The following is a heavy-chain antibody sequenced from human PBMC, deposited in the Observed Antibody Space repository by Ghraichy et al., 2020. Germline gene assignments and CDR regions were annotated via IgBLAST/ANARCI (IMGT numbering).Heavy chain of an antibody. Sequence: GGSLRLSCAASGFTFSSYAMSWVRQAPGKGLEWVSAISGSGGSTYYADSVEGRFTISRDNSKNTLYLQMNSLRAEDTAVYYCAGEVGIVVVIPIDYWGQGTLVTVSS. CDR2: ISGSGGST. CDR1: GFTFSSYA. D-gene: IGHD3-22*01. CDR3: AGEVGIVVVIPIDY. V-gene: IGHV3-23*01. J-gene: IGHJ4*02.